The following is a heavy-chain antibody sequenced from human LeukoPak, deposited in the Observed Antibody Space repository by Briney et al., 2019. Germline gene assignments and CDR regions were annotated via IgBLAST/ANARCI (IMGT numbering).Heavy chain of an antibody. CDR1: GFTFSNYW. J-gene: IGHJ1*01. V-gene: IGHV3-7*01. CDR3: ARSFLQL. CDR2: IKQDGSDK. Sequence: GGSLRLSCVASGFTFSNYWMSWVRQAPGKGLEWVANIKQDGSDKYYVDSVKGRFTISRDNAKNSLYLQMNSLRAEDTGVYYCARSFLQLWGQGTLVTVSS.